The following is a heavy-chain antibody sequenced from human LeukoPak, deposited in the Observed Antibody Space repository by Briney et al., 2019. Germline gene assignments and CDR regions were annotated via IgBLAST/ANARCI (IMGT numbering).Heavy chain of an antibody. V-gene: IGHV7-4-1*02. CDR2: INTNTGNP. CDR1: GYTFTSYA. CDR3: ARFEYSSSSVPGWFDP. J-gene: IGHJ5*02. D-gene: IGHD6-6*01. Sequence: VASVKVSCKASGYTFTSYAMNWVRQAPGQGLEWMGWINTNTGNPTYAQGFTGRFVFSLDTSVSTAYLQISSLKAEDTAVYYCARFEYSSSSVPGWFDPWGQGTLVTVSS.